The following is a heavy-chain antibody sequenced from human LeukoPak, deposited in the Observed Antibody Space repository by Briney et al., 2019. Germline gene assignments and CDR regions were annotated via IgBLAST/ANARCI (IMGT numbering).Heavy chain of an antibody. CDR1: GVTFSSYT. CDR3: ARDLGDYVWGSYRQRGFDS. CDR2: ISSSSSYL. D-gene: IGHD3-16*02. J-gene: IGHJ4*02. V-gene: IGHV3-21*01. Sequence: GGSLRLSCAASGVTFSSYTMNWVRQPPGKGLEWVSSISSSSSYLYYADSVKGRFTISRDNATTSLYLKMNSLRAEDTAVFYCARDLGDYVWGSYRQRGFDSWGQGTLVTVSS.